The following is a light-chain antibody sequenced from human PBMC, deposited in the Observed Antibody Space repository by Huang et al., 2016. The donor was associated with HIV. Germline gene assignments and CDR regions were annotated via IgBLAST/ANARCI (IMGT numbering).Light chain of an antibody. Sequence: IVMTQSPATLSVSPGERATLSCRASQSVSSNLAWYQQKPGQAPRLLIYGASTRAIGIPARFSARGSGTEFTLTISSLQSEDFAVYYCQQYNNWPPMYTFGQGTNLEIK. CDR1: QSVSSN. V-gene: IGKV3-15*01. CDR3: QQYNNWPPMYT. J-gene: IGKJ2*01. CDR2: GAS.